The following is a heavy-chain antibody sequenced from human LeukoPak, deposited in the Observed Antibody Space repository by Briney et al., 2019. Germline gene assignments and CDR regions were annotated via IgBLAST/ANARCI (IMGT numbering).Heavy chain of an antibody. J-gene: IGHJ4*02. CDR2: INPGGSST. CDR1: GFTFSSYA. CDR3: ARSNQADDY. D-gene: IGHD1-14*01. V-gene: IGHV3-74*01. Sequence: GGSLRLSCAASGFTFSSYAMSWVRQAPGKGLVWVSRINPGGSSTAYADSVKGRFTISRDNAENTLYLQMDSLRAEDTAVYYCARSNQADDYWGQGTLVTVSS.